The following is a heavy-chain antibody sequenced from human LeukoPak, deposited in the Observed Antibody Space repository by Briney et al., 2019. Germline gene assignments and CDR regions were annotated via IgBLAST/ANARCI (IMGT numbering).Heavy chain of an antibody. Sequence: ASVKVSCKASGYTFTSYGISWVRQAPGQGLEWMGWISAYNGNTNYARKLQGRVTMTTDTSTSTAYMELRSLRSDDTAVYYCARAAKGYSSSWYFDYWGQGTLVTVSS. CDR3: ARAAKGYSSSWYFDY. D-gene: IGHD6-13*01. CDR2: ISAYNGNT. J-gene: IGHJ4*02. CDR1: GYTFTSYG. V-gene: IGHV1-18*01.